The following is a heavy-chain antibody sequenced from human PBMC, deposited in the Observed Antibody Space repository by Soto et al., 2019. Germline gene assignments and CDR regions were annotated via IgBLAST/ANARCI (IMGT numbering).Heavy chain of an antibody. Sequence: EVQLLESGGALVQPGGSLRLSCDASGLTFSTYPMTWVRQAPGKGLEWVSSISGNSDTTYYADSVRGRFVISRDNSKNTLYLQMNSLRAEDTAVYFCASRLIPFHYGMDVGGQGTTVTVSS. D-gene: IGHD3-16*01. V-gene: IGHV3-23*01. CDR2: ISGNSDTT. CDR3: ASRLIPFHYGMDV. CDR1: GLTFSTYP. J-gene: IGHJ6*02.